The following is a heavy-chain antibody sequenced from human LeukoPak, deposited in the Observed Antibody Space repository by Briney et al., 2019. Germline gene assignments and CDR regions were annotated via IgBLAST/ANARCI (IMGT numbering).Heavy chain of an antibody. CDR1: GDSVSSKSAA. J-gene: IGHJ3*02. CDR2: TYYRSKWYN. Sequence: SQTLSLTCAISGDSVSSKSAAWNWIRQSPSRGLEWLGRTYYRSKWYNDYAVSVKSRITINPDTSKNQFSLQLNSVTPEDTAVYYCARDKDIVVVVAASGSNAFDIWGQGTMVTVSS. CDR3: ARDKDIVVVVAASGSNAFDI. V-gene: IGHV6-1*01. D-gene: IGHD2-15*01.